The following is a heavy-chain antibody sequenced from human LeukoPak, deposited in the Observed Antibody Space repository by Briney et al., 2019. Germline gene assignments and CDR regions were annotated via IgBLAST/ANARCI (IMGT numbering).Heavy chain of an antibody. CDR2: ISITSL. J-gene: IGHJ4*02. Sequence: GGSLRLSCEASGVTFSSYVMSWVRQAPGKGLEWVSYISITSLYYADSVKGRFTISRDNAENSLYLQMNSLRAEDMAVYYCARAYCSSTSCYRAGFDYWGQGTLVTVSS. CDR3: ARAYCSSTSCYRAGFDY. V-gene: IGHV3-48*01. CDR1: GVTFSSYV. D-gene: IGHD2-2*02.